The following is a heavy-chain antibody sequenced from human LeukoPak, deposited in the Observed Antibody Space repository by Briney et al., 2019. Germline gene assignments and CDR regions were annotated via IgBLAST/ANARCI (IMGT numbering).Heavy chain of an antibody. CDR3: AKDFAGGDY. CDR2: ISWNSGSI. CDR1: GFTFDDYA. V-gene: IGHV3-9*01. Sequence: PGRSLRLSCAASGFTFDDYAMHWVRQAPGKGLEWVSGISWNSGSIGYADSVKGRFTISRDNAKNSLYLQMNSLRVEDTALYYCAKDFAGGDYWGQGTLVTVSS. D-gene: IGHD3-16*01. J-gene: IGHJ4*02.